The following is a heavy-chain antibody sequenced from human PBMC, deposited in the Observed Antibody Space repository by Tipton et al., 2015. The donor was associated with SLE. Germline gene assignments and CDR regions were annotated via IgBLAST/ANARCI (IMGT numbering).Heavy chain of an antibody. CDR1: GGSISSSSYY. J-gene: IGHJ6*02. CDR2: IYYSGST. CDR3: ARREGYYYYGMDV. Sequence: TLSLTCTVSGGSISSSSYYWGWIRQPPGKGLEWIGSIYYSGSTYYNPSLKSRVTISVDTSKNQFSLKLSSVTAADTAVYYCARREGYYYYGMDVWGQGTTVTVSS. V-gene: IGHV4-39*07.